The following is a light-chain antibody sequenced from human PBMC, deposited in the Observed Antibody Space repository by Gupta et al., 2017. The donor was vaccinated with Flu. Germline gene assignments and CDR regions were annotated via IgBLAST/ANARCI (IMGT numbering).Light chain of an antibody. V-gene: IGKV3D-11*02. CDR3: QHGFHWPT. Sequence: EIILTQSPATLSLSPGERSTLSCRASKSTFSYLAWYQQKPVQAPRLLIYDATTMATGIPDRFGGSGVGTDFTLTSISPENEDCAAYYVQHGFHWPTFGGGTKVEIK. J-gene: IGKJ4*01. CDR2: DAT. CDR1: KSTFSY.